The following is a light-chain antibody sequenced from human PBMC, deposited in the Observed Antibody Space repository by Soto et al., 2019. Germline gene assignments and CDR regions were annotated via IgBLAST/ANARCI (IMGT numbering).Light chain of an antibody. J-gene: IGLJ1*01. Sequence: QSVLTQPPSVSGAPGQRVTISCTGSSSNIGAGYDVHWYQQLPGTAPKLLIYGNSNRPSGVPDRFSGSKSGTSASLAITGLQAEYEADFYCQSYDSSLVYVFGTGTKLTVL. CDR2: GNS. V-gene: IGLV1-40*01. CDR1: SSNIGAGYD. CDR3: QSYDSSLVYV.